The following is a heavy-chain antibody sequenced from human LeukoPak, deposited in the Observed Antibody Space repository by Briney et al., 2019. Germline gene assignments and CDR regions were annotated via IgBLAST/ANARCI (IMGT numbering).Heavy chain of an antibody. Sequence: GGSLRLSCAASGFTVSSNYMSWVRQAPGKGLEWVSVIYSGGSTYYADSVKDRFTISRENSRNTLYLQMNSLRAEDTAVYYCARSAYYYGSSGYCYASYFDYWGQGTLVTVSS. D-gene: IGHD3-22*01. CDR2: IYSGGST. J-gene: IGHJ4*02. CDR3: ARSAYYYGSSGYCYASYFDY. V-gene: IGHV3-53*01. CDR1: GFTVSSNY.